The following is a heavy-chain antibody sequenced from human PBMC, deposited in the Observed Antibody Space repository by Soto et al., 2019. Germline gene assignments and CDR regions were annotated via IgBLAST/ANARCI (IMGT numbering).Heavy chain of an antibody. D-gene: IGHD3-3*01. CDR2: VQYSGTT. J-gene: IGHJ4*01. CDR3: ARGPTYYDFLGAFDY. Sequence: QVQLQESGPGLVRPSETLSLTCTVSGGSMNRYNWGWIRKTPGKGLEWIGYVQYSGTTSYNPSLQSRVAMSVDTWNNQFSLRLTAMTAADTAIYYCARGPTYYDFLGAFDYWGRGTLVTVSS. V-gene: IGHV4-59*01. CDR1: GGSMNRYN.